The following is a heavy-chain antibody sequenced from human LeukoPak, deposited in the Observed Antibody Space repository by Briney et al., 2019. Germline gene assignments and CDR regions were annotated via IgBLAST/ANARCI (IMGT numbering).Heavy chain of an antibody. J-gene: IGHJ4*02. CDR2: IYPSGST. CDR1: GGSISSGSHY. Sequence: SETLSLTCTVSGGSISSGSHYWSWIRQPAGRGLEWIGRIYPSGSTNYNPSLKSRVTISVDTSKNQFSLKLSSVTAADTAVYYCARDYSPNWCGGDCSYYFDYWGQGTLVTVSS. CDR3: ARDYSPNWCGGDCSYYFDY. D-gene: IGHD2-21*02. V-gene: IGHV4-61*02.